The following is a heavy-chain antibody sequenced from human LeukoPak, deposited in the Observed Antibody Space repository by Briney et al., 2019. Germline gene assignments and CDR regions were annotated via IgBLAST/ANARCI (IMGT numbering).Heavy chain of an antibody. CDR2: IIPILGIA. CDR3: TRDRGGSSVYCYYYMDV. CDR1: GGTFSSYT. J-gene: IGHJ6*03. D-gene: IGHD6-6*01. Sequence: SVKVSCKASGGTFSSYTISWVRQAPGQGLEWMGRIIPILGIANYAQKFQGRVTITADKSTSTAYMELSSLRSEDTAVYYCTRDRGGSSVYCYYYMDVWGKGTTVTVSS. V-gene: IGHV1-69*04.